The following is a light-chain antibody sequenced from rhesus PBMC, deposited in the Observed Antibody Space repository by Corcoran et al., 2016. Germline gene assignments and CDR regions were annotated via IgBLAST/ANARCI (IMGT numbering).Light chain of an antibody. J-gene: IGKJ4*01. CDR3: QHYHSSTLT. V-gene: IGKV1S17*01. CDR1: QGITND. Sequence: DIQMTQSPSSLSASVGDRVTITFRASQGITNDLAWYQQKPGETPKLLIYEASRLESGIPSRFSGSGSGTDFALNISSLQSEDFATYYCQHYHSSTLTFGGGTKVEIK. CDR2: EAS.